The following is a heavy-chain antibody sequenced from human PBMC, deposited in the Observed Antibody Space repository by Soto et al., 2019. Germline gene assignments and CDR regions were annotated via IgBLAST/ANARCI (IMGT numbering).Heavy chain of an antibody. CDR2: ISSSSSTI. D-gene: IGHD3-16*02. V-gene: IGHV3-48*02. Sequence: EVQLVESGGGLVQPGGSLRLSCAASGFTFSTYSMNWVRQAPGKGLEWVSYISSSSSTIYYADSVKGRFTISRDNANNPLYLQLNRLRDEDTAVYYCARDRDPRSIITFGVVITTRGFGYWGQGALVTLSS. CDR3: ARDRDPRSIITFGVVITTRGFGY. CDR1: GFTFSTYS. J-gene: IGHJ4*02.